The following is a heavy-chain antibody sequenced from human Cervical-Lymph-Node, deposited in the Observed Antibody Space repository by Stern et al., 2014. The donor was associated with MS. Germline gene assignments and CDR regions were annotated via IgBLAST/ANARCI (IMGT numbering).Heavy chain of an antibody. CDR2: IYYSGST. V-gene: IGHV4-39*01. CDR1: GGSISSSSYY. Sequence: QLQQSGPGLVKPSETLSLTCTVSGGSISSSSYYWGWIRQPPGKGLEWIGNIYYSGSTYYNPSLKSRVTISVDTSKNQFSLRLNSVTAADTAVYFCARLYGSAFDYWGQGSLVTVSS. D-gene: IGHD3-10*01. J-gene: IGHJ4*02. CDR3: ARLYGSAFDY.